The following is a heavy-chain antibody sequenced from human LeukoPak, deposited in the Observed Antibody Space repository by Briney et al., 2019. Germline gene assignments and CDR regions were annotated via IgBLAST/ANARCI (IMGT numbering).Heavy chain of an antibody. V-gene: IGHV4-30-4*08. CDR3: ARAGSRIVPYY. CDR1: GGSISSGDYY. Sequence: SQTLSLTCTVSGGSISSGDYYWSWNRPPPGKGLEWIGYIYYSGSTYYNPSLKSRVTISVDTSKNQFSLKLSSVTAADTAVYYCARAGSRIVPYYWGQGTLVTVSS. J-gene: IGHJ4*02. CDR2: IYYSGST. D-gene: IGHD2-2*01.